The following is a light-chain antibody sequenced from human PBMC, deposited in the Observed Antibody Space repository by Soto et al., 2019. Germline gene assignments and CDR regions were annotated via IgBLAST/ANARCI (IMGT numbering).Light chain of an antibody. V-gene: IGKV3-20*01. CDR3: QQFGRYRT. Sequence: EIVLTHSPGTLSLSAGERATLCCRASQSVSSNLAWYQQKPGQAPRLLIYGASSRATGIPDRFSGSGSGTDFTLSISRLEPEDFAVYYCQQFGRYRTFGQGTKVDIK. CDR1: QSVSSN. CDR2: GAS. J-gene: IGKJ1*01.